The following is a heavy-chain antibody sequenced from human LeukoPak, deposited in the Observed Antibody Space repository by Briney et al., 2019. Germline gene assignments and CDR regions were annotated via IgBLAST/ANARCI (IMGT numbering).Heavy chain of an antibody. Sequence: SSETRSLTCTVSGVSIRSSVPITSSMLYWAWVRQPPGKGLEWIGDISYSGGTYYNPSLRSRVTISEDTSKNQFSLKLSSVTAADTAIYYCVRHAHNPTFDFWGQGTLVTVSS. D-gene: IGHD1-14*01. J-gene: IGHJ4*02. V-gene: IGHV4-39*01. CDR1: GVSIRSSVPITSSMLY. CDR3: VRHAHNPTFDF. CDR2: ISYSGGT.